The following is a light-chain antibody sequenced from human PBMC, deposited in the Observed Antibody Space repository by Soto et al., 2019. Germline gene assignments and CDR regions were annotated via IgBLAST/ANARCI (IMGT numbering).Light chain of an antibody. CDR2: LGS. CDR1: QSLLHSNGYNY. V-gene: IGKV2-28*01. CDR3: MQALQTPPT. Sequence: DIVMTQSPLSLPVTPGEPASISCRSSQSLLHSNGYNYLDWYLQKPGQSPQLQIYLGSNRSSGVPDGFSGSGSGTDFTLKISRVEAEDVGVYYCMQALQTPPTFGQGTKVEIK. J-gene: IGKJ1*01.